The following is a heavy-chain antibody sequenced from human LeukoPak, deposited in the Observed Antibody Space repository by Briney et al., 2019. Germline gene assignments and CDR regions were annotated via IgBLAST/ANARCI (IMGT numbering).Heavy chain of an antibody. J-gene: IGHJ4*02. CDR2: IRSQAYGAAT. Sequence: GGSLRVSCSASGFNFEPYAMSWVRQAPGKGPEWVGFIRSQAYGAATNYAPFVQDRFTISRDDYRSIVHLQLDSLRTDATAVYFCTRVNYYDSGSLYYGYFDYWGQGALVTVSS. CDR1: GFNFEPYA. V-gene: IGHV3-49*04. CDR3: TRVNYYDSGSLYYGYFDY. D-gene: IGHD3-22*01.